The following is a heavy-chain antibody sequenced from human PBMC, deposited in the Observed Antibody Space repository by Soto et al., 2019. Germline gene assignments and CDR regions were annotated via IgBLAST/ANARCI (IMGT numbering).Heavy chain of an antibody. CDR1: GYTFTSYY. J-gene: IGHJ4*02. V-gene: IGHV1-46*01. CDR3: ARVAEPSPEMAAYYFDY. Sequence: ASVKVSCKASGYTFTSYYMHWVRQAPGQGLEWMGIINPSGGSTSYAQKFQGRVTMTRDTSTSTVYMELSSLRSEDTAVYYCARVAEPSPEMAAYYFDYWGQGTLGTAPQ. CDR2: INPSGGST. D-gene: IGHD1-1*01.